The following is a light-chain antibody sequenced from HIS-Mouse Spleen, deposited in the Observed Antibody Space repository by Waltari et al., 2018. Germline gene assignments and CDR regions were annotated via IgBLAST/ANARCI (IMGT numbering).Light chain of an antibody. V-gene: IGLV1-47*01. CDR1: SSHIGSNY. J-gene: IGLJ3*02. CDR2: RNN. CDR3: AAWDDSLSGPV. Sequence: QSVLPQPPSASGTPGQRVTISCSGSSSHIGSNYVYWYQQLPGPAPKLLIYRNNQRPSGVPDRFSGSKSGTSASLAISGLRSEDEADYYCAAWDDSLSGPVFGGGTKLTVL.